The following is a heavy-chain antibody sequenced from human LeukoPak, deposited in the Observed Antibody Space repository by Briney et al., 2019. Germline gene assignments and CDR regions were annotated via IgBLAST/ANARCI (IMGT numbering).Heavy chain of an antibody. CDR2: VYYSGSA. CDR1: GGSLSSGSYS. Sequence: SETLSLTCAVSGGSLSSGSYSWSWIRQAPGKGLEWIGYVYYSGSAYYNPSLESRVTISIDTSKNQFSLKLSSVTAADTAVYYCARDALYYDILTGRSHYMDVWGKGTTVTVSS. J-gene: IGHJ6*03. V-gene: IGHV4-30-4*07. D-gene: IGHD3-9*01. CDR3: ARDALYYDILTGRSHYMDV.